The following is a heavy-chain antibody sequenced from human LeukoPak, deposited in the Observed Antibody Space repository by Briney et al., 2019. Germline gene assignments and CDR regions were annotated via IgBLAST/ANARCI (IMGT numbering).Heavy chain of an antibody. D-gene: IGHD3-10*01. J-gene: IGHJ5*02. Sequence: SETLSLTCTVSGGSISTSNYYWGWIRQPPGKGLEWIGSIYYSGRTYYNPSLKSRVTISVDTSKKQFSLKLSSVTAADTAVYYCARGRPDGSGSYYKFDPWGQGTLVTVSS. V-gene: IGHV4-39*01. CDR1: GGSISTSNYY. CDR3: ARGRPDGSGSYYKFDP. CDR2: IYYSGRT.